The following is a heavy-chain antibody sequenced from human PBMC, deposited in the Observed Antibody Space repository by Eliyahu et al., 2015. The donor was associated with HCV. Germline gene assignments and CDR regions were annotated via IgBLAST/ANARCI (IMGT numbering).Heavy chain of an antibody. CDR3: ASSDYYGSGSYYMRAFDM. J-gene: IGHJ3*02. CDR1: VFTFNDYX. V-gene: IGHV3-11*01. Sequence: QVQLVESGGGLVKPGGSLRLSCAASVFTFNDYXMSWIRQAPGKGLEWISYISRSGNTIYYADSVKGRFTISRDNARNSLYLQMNSLRAEDTAVYYCASSDYYGSGSYYMRAFDMWGQGTMVTVSS. CDR2: ISRSGNTI. D-gene: IGHD3-10*01.